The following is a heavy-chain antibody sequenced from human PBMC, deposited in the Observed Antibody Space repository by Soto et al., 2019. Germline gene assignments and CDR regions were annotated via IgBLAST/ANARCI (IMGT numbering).Heavy chain of an antibody. J-gene: IGHJ4*02. CDR3: ARPLSGSTGAAGY. CDR2: VYPSDSDT. D-gene: IGHD5-12*01. CDR1: GYSFTNYW. V-gene: IGHV5-51*01. Sequence: GESLKISCKGSGYSFTNYWIGWVRQMPGKGLEWMGLVYPSDSDTRYSPSFQGQVTISADKSISTTYLQWSSLKASDTAFYYCARPLSGSTGAAGYWGQGTLVTVSS.